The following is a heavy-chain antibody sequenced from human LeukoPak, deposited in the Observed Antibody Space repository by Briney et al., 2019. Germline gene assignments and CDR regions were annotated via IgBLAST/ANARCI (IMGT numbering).Heavy chain of an antibody. CDR2: INPKSGGT. V-gene: IGHV1-2*02. J-gene: IGHJ4*02. CDR3: ARDSCSSTSCLSIDDY. D-gene: IGHD2-2*01. Sequence: ASVKVSCKASGYTFSGYYMHWVRQAPGQGLEWMGWINPKSGGTNYAQKFQGRVTMTRDTSISTAYMELSRLSSDDTAVYYCARDSCSSTSCLSIDDYWGQGTLVTVSS. CDR1: GYTFSGYY.